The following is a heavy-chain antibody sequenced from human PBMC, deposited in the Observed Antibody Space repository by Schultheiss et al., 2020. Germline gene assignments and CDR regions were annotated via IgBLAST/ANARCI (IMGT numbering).Heavy chain of an antibody. CDR3: ARSNGSYLAFDI. Sequence: GESLKISCAASGFTFSTFGTHWVRQAPGKGLEWVALMWSDGSNKFYADSVKGRFTITRENAKNSLYLQMNSLRAGDTAVYYCARSNGSYLAFDIWGQGTMVTVSS. CDR2: MWSDGSNK. CDR1: GFTFSTFG. J-gene: IGHJ3*02. V-gene: IGHV3-33*01. D-gene: IGHD1-26*01.